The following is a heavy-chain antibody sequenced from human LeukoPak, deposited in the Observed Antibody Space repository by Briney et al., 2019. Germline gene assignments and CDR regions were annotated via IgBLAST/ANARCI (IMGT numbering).Heavy chain of an antibody. CDR3: ARGVGYCSGGSCYPDYYYYYYMDV. CDR2: IYYSGST. Sequence: PSETLSLTCTVSGDSISSYYWSWIRQPPGKGLEWIGYIYYSGSTNYNPSLKSRVTISVDTSKNQFSLKLSSVTAADTAVYYCARGVGYCSGGSCYPDYYYYYYMDVWGKGTTVTVSS. J-gene: IGHJ6*03. D-gene: IGHD2-15*01. V-gene: IGHV4-59*01. CDR1: GDSISSYY.